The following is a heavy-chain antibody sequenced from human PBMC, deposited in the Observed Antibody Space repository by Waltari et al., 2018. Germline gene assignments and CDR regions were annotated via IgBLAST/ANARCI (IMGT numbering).Heavy chain of an antibody. J-gene: IGHJ3*02. Sequence: QVQLVESGGGVVQPGRSLRLSCAASGFTFSSYGLHWVRQAPGKGLEWVAVIWYDGRNKYYADSGKGRFTISRDNSKNTLYLQMNSLRAEDTAVYYCASPTGGSGSYNAFDIWGQGTMVTVSS. CDR3: ASPTGGSGSYNAFDI. V-gene: IGHV3-33*01. CDR2: IWYDGRNK. CDR1: GFTFSSYG. D-gene: IGHD1-26*01.